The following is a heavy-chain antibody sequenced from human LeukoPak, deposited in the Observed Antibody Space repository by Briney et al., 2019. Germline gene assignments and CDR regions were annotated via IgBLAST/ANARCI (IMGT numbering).Heavy chain of an antibody. V-gene: IGHV4-61*02. CDR2: IYTSGST. CDR3: ASVGGYARDYFDY. Sequence: SETLSLTCTVSGGSINSGSYYWSWIRQPAGEGLEWIGRIYTSGSTNYNPSLKSRVTISVDTSKNQFSLKLSSVTAADTAVYYCASVGGYARDYFDYWGQGTLVTVSS. J-gene: IGHJ4*02. CDR1: GGSINSGSYY. D-gene: IGHD5-12*01.